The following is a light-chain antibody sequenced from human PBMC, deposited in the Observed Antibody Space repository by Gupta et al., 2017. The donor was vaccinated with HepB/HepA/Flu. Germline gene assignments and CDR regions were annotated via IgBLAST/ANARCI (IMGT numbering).Light chain of an antibody. CDR2: DAS. Sequence: AIPMTQSPSSFSASTGDRVTIPCRASQGISSYLAWYQQKPGKAPKLLNYDASTLESGVPSRFSGSGSGTDFTLTISSLQAEDFATYYCQQYDSYPSTFGRGTKVEIK. CDR3: QQYDSYPST. CDR1: QGISSY. V-gene: IGKV1-8*01. J-gene: IGKJ4*01.